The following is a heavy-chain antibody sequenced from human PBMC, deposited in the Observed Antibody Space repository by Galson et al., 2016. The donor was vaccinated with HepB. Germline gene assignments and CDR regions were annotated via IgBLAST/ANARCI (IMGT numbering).Heavy chain of an antibody. CDR3: ARAQYSGTCVDY. Sequence: SETLSLTCTVSGGSINSYYWSWIRQPPGKGLEWIGYMYYSGTTNYNPSLKSRVTISVDTSKNQFSLKLSSVTAADTAVYYCARAQYSGTCVDYWGQGTLVTVSS. CDR1: GGSINSYY. D-gene: IGHD1-26*01. CDR2: MYYSGTT. V-gene: IGHV4-59*01. J-gene: IGHJ4*02.